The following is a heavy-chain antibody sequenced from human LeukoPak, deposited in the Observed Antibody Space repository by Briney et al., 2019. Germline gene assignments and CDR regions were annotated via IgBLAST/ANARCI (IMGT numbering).Heavy chain of an antibody. D-gene: IGHD3-22*01. CDR2: IYPGDSDT. Sequence: GESLKISCKGSGYSFTSYWIGWVRQMPGKGLEWMGIIYPGDSDTRYSPSFQGQVTISADKSISTAYLQWSSLKASDTAMYYCARRQIDYYDSPNAFDIWGQGTMVTVFS. CDR3: ARRQIDYYDSPNAFDI. CDR1: GYSFTSYW. J-gene: IGHJ3*02. V-gene: IGHV5-51*01.